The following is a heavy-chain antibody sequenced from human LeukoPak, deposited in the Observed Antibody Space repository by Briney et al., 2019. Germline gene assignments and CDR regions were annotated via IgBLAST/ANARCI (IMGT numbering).Heavy chain of an antibody. Sequence: SETLSLTCSVSGGSVSGHYWSWIRQTPERGLEWLGFVFASGSTNYNPFFKSRVTMSADMSRNQFYLGLQSVSAADTGVYYCARDRSEFDYWGQGTLVTVSS. V-gene: IGHV4-4*08. CDR2: VFASGST. CDR1: GGSVSGHY. CDR3: ARDRSEFDY. J-gene: IGHJ4*02.